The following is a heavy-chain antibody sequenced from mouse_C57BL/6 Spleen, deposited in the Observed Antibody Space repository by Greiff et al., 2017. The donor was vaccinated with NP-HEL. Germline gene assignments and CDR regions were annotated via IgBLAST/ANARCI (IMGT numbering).Heavy chain of an antibody. CDR1: GFTFSSYA. D-gene: IGHD2-3*01. V-gene: IGHV5-9-1*02. Sequence: EVKLMESGEGLVKPGGSLKLSCAASGFTFSSYAMSWVRQTPEKRLEWVAYISSGGDYIYYADTVKGRFTISRDNARNTLYLQMSSLKSEDTAMYYCTRDTQSDGSRLFAYWGQGTLVTVSA. CDR2: ISSGGDYI. J-gene: IGHJ3*01. CDR3: TRDTQSDGSRLFAY.